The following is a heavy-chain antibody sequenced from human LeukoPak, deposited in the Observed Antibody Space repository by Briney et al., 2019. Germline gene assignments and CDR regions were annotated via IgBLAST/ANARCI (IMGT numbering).Heavy chain of an antibody. Sequence: GGSLRLSCAASGFTFSSYWMSWVRQAPGKGLEWVANIKQDGSEKYYVDSVKGRFTISRDNAKNSLYLQMNSLRAEDTAVYYCARDVRIAVADGAFDIWGQGTMVTVSS. CDR2: IKQDGSEK. CDR1: GFTFSSYW. V-gene: IGHV3-7*01. D-gene: IGHD6-19*01. J-gene: IGHJ3*02. CDR3: ARDVRIAVADGAFDI.